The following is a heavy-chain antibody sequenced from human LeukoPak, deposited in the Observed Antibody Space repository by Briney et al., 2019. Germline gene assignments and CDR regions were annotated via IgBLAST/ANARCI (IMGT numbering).Heavy chain of an antibody. D-gene: IGHD4-17*01. CDR2: ISTNSGYI. J-gene: IGHJ4*02. V-gene: IGHV3-21*04. CDR3: ASMTTVSPAVDY. Sequence: GRSLKVSCAASGFTFIGYAMHWVRQAPGQGLEWISSISTNSGYIYYADKVKGRVTISSDNAINSAYLQLNSLRAEDTAVYYCASMTTVSPAVDYWGQGNLVTVSP. CDR1: GFTFIGYA.